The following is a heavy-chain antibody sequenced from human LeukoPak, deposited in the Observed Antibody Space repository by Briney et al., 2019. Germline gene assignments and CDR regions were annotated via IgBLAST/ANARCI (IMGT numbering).Heavy chain of an antibody. CDR2: IYYSGST. CDR3: ARETKLVRFLEWSYYFDY. CDR1: GGSISSSSYY. J-gene: IGHJ4*02. V-gene: IGHV4-39*02. Sequence: PSETLSLTCTVSGGSISSSSYYWGWIRQPPGKGLEWIGSIYYSGSTYYNPSLKSRVTISVDTSKNQFSLKLSSVTAADTAVYYCARETKLVRFLEWSYYFDYWGQGTLVTVSS. D-gene: IGHD3-3*01.